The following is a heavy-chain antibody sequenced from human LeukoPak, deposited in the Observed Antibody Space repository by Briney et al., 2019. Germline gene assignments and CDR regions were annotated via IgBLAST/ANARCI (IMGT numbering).Heavy chain of an antibody. J-gene: IGHJ5*02. CDR1: GFTFRTFS. CDR3: TYLRTPYYNDKWLDP. V-gene: IGHV3-48*04. D-gene: IGHD3/OR15-3a*01. CDR2: ISSGSSPI. Sequence: GGSLRLSCAASGFTFRTFSMNWVRQAPGKGLEWLSYISSGSSPIYYADSVKGRFTISRDDAQNLVCLQMNSLRVEDTAVYYCTYLRTPYYNDKWLDPWGQGALVTVSS.